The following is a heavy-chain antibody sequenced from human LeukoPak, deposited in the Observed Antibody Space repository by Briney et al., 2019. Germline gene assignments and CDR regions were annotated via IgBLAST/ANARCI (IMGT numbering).Heavy chain of an antibody. V-gene: IGHV3-15*01. CDR1: GFTFSNAW. CDR2: IKSKTDGGTK. CDR3: TTDNWYSSGWYDDGIDY. Sequence: GGPLRLSCAASGFTFSNAWMSWVRQAPGKGLEGVGHIKSKTDGGTKDYAAPAKGRFTISSDDSKNTLYLQMNSLKTEVTAVYYCTTDNWYSSGWYDDGIDYWGQGTLVTVSS. D-gene: IGHD6-19*01. J-gene: IGHJ4*02.